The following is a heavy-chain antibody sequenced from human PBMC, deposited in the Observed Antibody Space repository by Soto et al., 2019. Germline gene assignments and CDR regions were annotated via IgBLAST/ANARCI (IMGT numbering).Heavy chain of an antibody. Sequence: QVQLQESGPGLVKPSETLSLTCTVSGGSISSYYWSWIRQPPGKGLEWIGYIYYSGSTNYNPSLKGRVTISVYTAKNQFSLKLSSVTAADTAVYYCARVWGGAVDIWGQGTMVTVSS. J-gene: IGHJ3*02. CDR1: GGSISSYY. D-gene: IGHD3-10*01. CDR2: IYYSGST. CDR3: ARVWGGAVDI. V-gene: IGHV4-59*01.